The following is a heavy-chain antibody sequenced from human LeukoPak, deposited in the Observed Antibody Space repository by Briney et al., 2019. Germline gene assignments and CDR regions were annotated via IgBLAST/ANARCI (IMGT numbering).Heavy chain of an antibody. CDR2: ISSSSSYI. V-gene: IGHV3-21*01. D-gene: IGHD6-19*01. J-gene: IGHJ5*02. CDR3: ARDYSSGWYTENWFDP. Sequence: GGSLRLSCAASGFTVSSNYMSWVRQAPGKGLEWVSSISSSSSYIYYADSVKGRFTISRDNAKNSLYLQMNSLRAEDTAVYYCARDYSSGWYTENWFDPWGQGTLVTVSS. CDR1: GFTVSSNY.